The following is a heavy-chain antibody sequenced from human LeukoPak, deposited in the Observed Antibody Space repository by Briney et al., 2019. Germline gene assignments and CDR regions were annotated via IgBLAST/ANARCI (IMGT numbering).Heavy chain of an antibody. Sequence: ASVKVSCKVSRYTLTELSMHWVRQAPGKGLEWMGGFDPEDGETIYAQKFQGRVTMTEDTSTDTAYMELSSLRSEDTAVYYCATGPTYYYDSSGYLIGGRYFDYWGQGTLVTVSS. J-gene: IGHJ4*02. CDR1: RYTLTELS. CDR3: ATGPTYYYDSSGYLIGGRYFDY. CDR2: FDPEDGET. V-gene: IGHV1-24*01. D-gene: IGHD3-22*01.